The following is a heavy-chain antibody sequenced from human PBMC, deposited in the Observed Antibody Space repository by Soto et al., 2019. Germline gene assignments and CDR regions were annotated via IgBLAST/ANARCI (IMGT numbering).Heavy chain of an antibody. J-gene: IGHJ6*02. CDR3: ARPLRDIVATGLDYHYGMDV. CDR2: ISSSSSYI. V-gene: IGHV3-21*01. Sequence: EVQLVESGGGLVKPGGSLRLSCAASGFTFSSYSMNWVRQAPGKGLEWVSSISSSSSYIYYADSVKGRFTISRDNAKNSLYLQMNSLRAEDTAVYYCARPLRDIVATGLDYHYGMDVWGQGTTVTVSS. D-gene: IGHD5-12*01. CDR1: GFTFSSYS.